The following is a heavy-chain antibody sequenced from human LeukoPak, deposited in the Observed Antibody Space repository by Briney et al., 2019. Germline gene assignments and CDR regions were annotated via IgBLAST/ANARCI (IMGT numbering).Heavy chain of an antibody. CDR1: GYTFTGYY. CDR2: INPNSGGT. CDR3: ARFPLGRMAEDYLDY. Sequence: ASVKVSCKASGYTFTGYYMDWVRQVPGQGLDWMGRINPNSGGTNYAQKFQGRVTVTRDTSISTAYMELSSLGSDDTAVYYCARFPLGRMAEDYLDYWGQGTLVTVSS. D-gene: IGHD1-26*01. J-gene: IGHJ4*02. V-gene: IGHV1-2*06.